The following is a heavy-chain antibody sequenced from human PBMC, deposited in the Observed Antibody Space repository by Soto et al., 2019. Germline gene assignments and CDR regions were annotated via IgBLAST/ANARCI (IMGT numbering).Heavy chain of an antibody. D-gene: IGHD3-22*01. V-gene: IGHV4-30-2*01. CDR2: IYHSGST. Sequence: QLQLQESGSGLVKPSQTLSLTCAVSGGSISSGGSSWTWIRQPPGKGLEWIGYIYHSGSTYYNPSLXSRVTISVDRAKTQFSLKLTSVTAADTAVYYCARGAVVNFDSWGQGTLVTVSS. J-gene: IGHJ4*02. CDR1: GGSISSGGSS. CDR3: ARGAVVNFDS.